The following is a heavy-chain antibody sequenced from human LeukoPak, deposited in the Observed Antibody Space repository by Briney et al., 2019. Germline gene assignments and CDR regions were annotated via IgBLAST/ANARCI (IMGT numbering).Heavy chain of an antibody. J-gene: IGHJ6*03. CDR2: INHSGST. Sequence: KPSETLSLTCAVYGGSFSGYYWSWIRQPPGKGLEWIGEINHSGSTNYNPSLKSRVTISVDTSKNQFSLKLGSVTAADTAVYYCARGRGYCSSTSCFSYYYYYYYMDVWGKGTTVTVSS. V-gene: IGHV4-34*01. CDR1: GGSFSGYY. CDR3: ARGRGYCSSTSCFSYYYYYYYMDV. D-gene: IGHD2-2*01.